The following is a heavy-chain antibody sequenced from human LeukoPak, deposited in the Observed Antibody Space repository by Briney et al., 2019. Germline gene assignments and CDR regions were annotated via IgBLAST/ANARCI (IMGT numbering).Heavy chain of an antibody. CDR1: GFTFSSHW. J-gene: IGHJ4*02. D-gene: IGHD5-18*01. CDR3: ARAGYGYFDF. V-gene: IGHV3-7*04. Sequence: GGSLRLSCAASGFTFSSHWMRWVRQAPGKGLEWVDNINQEGSEKYYVDSAKGRFTISRDNAKNSLYLQMSSLRAEDTAVYYCARAGYGYFDFWGQGTLLTVSS. CDR2: INQEGSEK.